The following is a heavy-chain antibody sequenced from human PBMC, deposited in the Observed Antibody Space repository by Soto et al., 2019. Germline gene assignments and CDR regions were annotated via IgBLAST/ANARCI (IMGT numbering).Heavy chain of an antibody. D-gene: IGHD3-22*01. CDR3: ARQKPYYYDSSGYYYYYYDMDV. Sequence: GESLKISCKGSGYSFTSYWIGWVRQMPGKGLEWMGIIYPGDSDTRYSPSFQGQVTISADKSISTAYLQWSSLKASDTAMYYCARQKPYYYDSSGYYYYYYDMDVWGQGTTVTVSS. CDR2: IYPGDSDT. V-gene: IGHV5-51*01. J-gene: IGHJ6*02. CDR1: GYSFTSYW.